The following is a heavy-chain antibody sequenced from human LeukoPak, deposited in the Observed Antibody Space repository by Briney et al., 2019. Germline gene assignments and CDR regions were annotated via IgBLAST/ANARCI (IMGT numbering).Heavy chain of an antibody. V-gene: IGHV3-7*01. J-gene: IGHJ2*01. CDR1: GFTFSTSW. CDR3: ARTPADWYFGL. Sequence: PGGSLRLSCAASGFTFSTSWMNWVRQAPGRGLEWVANIKRDGSEKYYVDSVKGRFTISRDNAKNSLDLQLNSLRAEDTAVYYCARTPADWYFGLWGRGTLVTVSS. CDR2: IKRDGSEK.